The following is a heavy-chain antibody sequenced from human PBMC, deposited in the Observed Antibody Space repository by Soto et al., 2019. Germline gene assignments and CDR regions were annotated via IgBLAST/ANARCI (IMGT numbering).Heavy chain of an antibody. Sequence: EVQLVESGGGLVQPGGSLRLSCAASGFTFSSYSMNWVRQAPGKGLEWVSYISSSSSTIYYADTVKGRFTISRDNATNSLYLQMNSLRDEDTAVYYCARENYGDNLNWFDPWGQGTLVTVSS. J-gene: IGHJ5*02. V-gene: IGHV3-48*02. CDR1: GFTFSSYS. CDR3: ARENYGDNLNWFDP. CDR2: ISSSSSTI. D-gene: IGHD4-17*01.